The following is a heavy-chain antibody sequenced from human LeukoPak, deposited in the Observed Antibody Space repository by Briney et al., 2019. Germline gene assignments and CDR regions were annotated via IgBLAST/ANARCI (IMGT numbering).Heavy chain of an antibody. J-gene: IGHJ3*02. CDR1: GGSISSYY. Sequence: SETLSPTCTVSGGSISSYYWSWIRQPPGKGLEWIGYNSYSGSTNYNPSLKSRVTISLDTSKNQFSLKLSSVTAADTAVYYCAQNWGSYAFDIWGQGTMATVSS. CDR3: AQNWGSYAFDI. V-gene: IGHV4-59*01. CDR2: NSYSGST. D-gene: IGHD7-27*01.